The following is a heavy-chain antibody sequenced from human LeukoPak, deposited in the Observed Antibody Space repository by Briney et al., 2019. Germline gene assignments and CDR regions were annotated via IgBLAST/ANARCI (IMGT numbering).Heavy chain of an antibody. Sequence: KTGGSLRLSCAASGFTFSNAWMSWVRQAPGKGLEWVGRIKGKTDGGTTDYAAPVKGRFTISRDDSKNTLYLQLNSLKTEDTAVYYCTTNYYDSSGYYPYYYYYYMDVWGKGTTVTVSS. CDR3: TTNYYDSSGYYPYYYYYYMDV. CDR2: IKGKTDGGTT. CDR1: GFTFSNAW. D-gene: IGHD3-22*01. J-gene: IGHJ6*03. V-gene: IGHV3-15*01.